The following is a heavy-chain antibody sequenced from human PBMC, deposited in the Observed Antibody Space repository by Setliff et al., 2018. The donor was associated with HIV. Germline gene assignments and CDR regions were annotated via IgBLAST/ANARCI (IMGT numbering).Heavy chain of an antibody. CDR1: GYTFSQYA. CDR2: INTGNENT. CDR3: SRVSGGRPGNYYYAMDV. D-gene: IGHD1-26*01. V-gene: IGHV1-3*04. Sequence: ASVKVSCKASGYTFSQYALHWVRQAPGQRLEWMGWINTGNENTRYSQKFQSRVSIIRATSANTAYMELTNLSSDDSAIYYCSRVSGGRPGNYYYAMDVWGQGTTVTVSS. J-gene: IGHJ6*02.